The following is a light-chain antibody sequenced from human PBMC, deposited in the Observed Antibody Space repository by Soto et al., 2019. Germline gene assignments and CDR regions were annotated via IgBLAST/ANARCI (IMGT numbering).Light chain of an antibody. CDR2: AAS. CDR3: QQYYSYPRT. V-gene: IGKV1-8*01. Sequence: AIRITQSPSSLSASTGDRVTITCRASQGISSYLAWYQQNPGKAPKLLIYAASNLQSGVPSRFSGSGSGTDFTLTISCLQSEDFATYYCQQYYSYPRTFGQGTKVDIK. CDR1: QGISSY. J-gene: IGKJ1*01.